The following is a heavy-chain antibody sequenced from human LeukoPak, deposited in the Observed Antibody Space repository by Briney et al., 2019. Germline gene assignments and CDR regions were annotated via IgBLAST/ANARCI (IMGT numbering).Heavy chain of an antibody. V-gene: IGHV4-39*07. CDR2: IYYGGST. D-gene: IGHD3-22*01. CDR3: ARLVDYYDSSGNHYIRFYFDN. CDR1: GGSISSSSYY. J-gene: IGHJ4*02. Sequence: SETLSLTCTVSGGSISSSSYYWGWIRQPPGKGLEWIGSIYYGGSTNYNPSLKCRVTISVDTSKNQFSLKLSSVTAADTAVYFCARLVDYYDSSGNHYIRFYFDNWGQGTLVTVSS.